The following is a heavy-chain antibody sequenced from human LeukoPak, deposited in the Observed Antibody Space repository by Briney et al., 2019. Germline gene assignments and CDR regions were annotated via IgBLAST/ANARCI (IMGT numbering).Heavy chain of an antibody. V-gene: IGHV3-49*03. D-gene: IGHD6-19*01. CDR2: IRSKTCGGTT. Sequence: GPLRLSCTASGFTFGDYPMTWFRQPPGKGLEWVSFIRSKTCGGTTEYAASVKGRFTVSRDDSKSIAYLQMNSLRTEDTAVYYCASGSGWYSPDYWGQGTLVTVSS. CDR3: ASGSGWYSPDY. CDR1: GFTFGDYP. J-gene: IGHJ4*02.